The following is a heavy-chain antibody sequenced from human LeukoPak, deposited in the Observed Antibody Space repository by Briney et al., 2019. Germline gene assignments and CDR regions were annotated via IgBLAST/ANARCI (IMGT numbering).Heavy chain of an antibody. CDR1: GFTFSNYG. CDR3: AKSQWLEPFDY. CDR2: ISGNGRDT. Sequence: GGSLRLSCAASGFTFSNYGMSWVRQAPGKAPEWVSAISGNGRDTNYADSVRGRFTISRDNSKNTLYLQMNSLRAEDTAIYYCAKSQWLEPFDYWGQGTLATVSS. D-gene: IGHD6-19*01. J-gene: IGHJ4*02. V-gene: IGHV3-23*01.